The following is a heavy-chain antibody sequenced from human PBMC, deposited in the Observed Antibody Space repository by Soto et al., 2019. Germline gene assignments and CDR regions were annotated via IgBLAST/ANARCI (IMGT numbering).Heavy chain of an antibody. D-gene: IGHD6-19*01. Sequence: QVQLQESGPGLVKPSETLSLTCTVSGGSVSSGSYYWSWIRQPPGKGLEWIGYIYYSGSTNYNPSLKSRVTISVDTSKNQFSLKLSSVTAADTAVYYCARDTVATDAFDIWAKGQWSPSLQ. J-gene: IGHJ3*02. V-gene: IGHV4-61*01. CDR3: ARDTVATDAFDI. CDR2: IYYSGST. CDR1: GGSVSSGSYY.